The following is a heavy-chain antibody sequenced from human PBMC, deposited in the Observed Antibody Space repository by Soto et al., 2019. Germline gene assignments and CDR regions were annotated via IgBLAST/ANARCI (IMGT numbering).Heavy chain of an antibody. CDR1: GYTFTSYA. V-gene: IGHV1-3*01. Sequence: ASVKVSCKASGYTFTSYAMHWVRQAPGQRLEWMGWINAGNGNTKYSQKFQGRVTITRDTSASTAYMELSSLRSEDTAVYYCARGSSDRGVPDYWGQGTLVTVSS. CDR3: ARGSSDRGVPDY. J-gene: IGHJ4*02. CDR2: INAGNGNT. D-gene: IGHD3-3*01.